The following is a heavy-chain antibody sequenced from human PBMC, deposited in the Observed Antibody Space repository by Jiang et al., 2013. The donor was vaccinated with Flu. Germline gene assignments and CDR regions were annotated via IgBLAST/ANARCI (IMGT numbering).Heavy chain of an antibody. CDR3: ARADRYGGDPFDAFDI. D-gene: IGHD4-23*01. J-gene: IGHJ3*02. CDR2: IDYSGST. V-gene: IGHV4-61*03. Sequence: IDYSGSTKYKPSLKSRVTISVDTSRKYFSLKVTSVTAADTALXYCARADRYGGDPFDAFDIWGEGTMVTVSS.